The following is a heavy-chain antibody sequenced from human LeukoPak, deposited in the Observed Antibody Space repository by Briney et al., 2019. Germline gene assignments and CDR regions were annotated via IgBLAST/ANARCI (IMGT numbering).Heavy chain of an antibody. CDR3: ARVGRFGLWFGEPTGAGPFDY. D-gene: IGHD3-10*01. V-gene: IGHV4-39*07. J-gene: IGHJ4*02. CDR1: GGSISSSSYY. CDR2: IYYSGST. Sequence: SETLSLTCTVSGGSISSSSYYWGWIRQPPGKGLEWIGSIYYSGSTYYNPSLKSRVTISVDTSKNQFSLKLSSVTAADTAVYYCARVGRFGLWFGEPTGAGPFDYWGQGTQVTVSS.